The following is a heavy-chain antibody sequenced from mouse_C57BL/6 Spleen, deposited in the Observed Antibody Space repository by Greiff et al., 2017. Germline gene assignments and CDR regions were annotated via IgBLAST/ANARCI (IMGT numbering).Heavy chain of an antibody. CDR2: INPSTGGT. CDR3: ARKSLYYYGSSYRDY. CDR1: GYSFTGYY. J-gene: IGHJ2*01. Sequence: VQLQQYGPELVKPGASVKISCKASGYSFTGYYMNWVKQSPEKSLEWIGEINPSTGGTTYNQKFKAKATLTVDKSSSKAYMQLKSLTSKDSAVYYCARKSLYYYGSSYRDYWGQGTTLTVSS. V-gene: IGHV1-42*01. D-gene: IGHD1-1*01.